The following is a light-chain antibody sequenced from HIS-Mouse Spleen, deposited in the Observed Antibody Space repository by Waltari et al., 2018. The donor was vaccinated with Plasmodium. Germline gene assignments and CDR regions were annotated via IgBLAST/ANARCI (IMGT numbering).Light chain of an antibody. V-gene: IGLV3-10*01. J-gene: IGLJ3*02. CDR3: YSTDSSGNHRV. Sequence: SYELTQPPSVSVSPGQTARITCSGAALPNKYAYWYQQNSRQPPLLVIYEDSKRASGIPERFSGSSSCTMATLTISGSQVEDEADYYCYSTDSSGNHRVFGGGTKLTVL. CDR2: EDS. CDR1: ALPNKY.